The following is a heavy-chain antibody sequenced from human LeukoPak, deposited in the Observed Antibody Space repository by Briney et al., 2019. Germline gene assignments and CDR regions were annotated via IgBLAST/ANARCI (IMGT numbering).Heavy chain of an antibody. CDR1: GFTFSSYA. J-gene: IGHJ4*02. V-gene: IGHV3-30-3*01. CDR3: AREGVNSGYDLDY. CDR2: ISYDGSNK. D-gene: IGHD5-12*01. Sequence: GGSLRLSCAASGFTFSSYAMHWVRQAPGKGLEWVAVISYDGSNKYYADSVKGRFTISRDNSKNTLYLQMNSLRAEDTAVYYCAREGVNSGYDLDYWGQGTLVTVSS.